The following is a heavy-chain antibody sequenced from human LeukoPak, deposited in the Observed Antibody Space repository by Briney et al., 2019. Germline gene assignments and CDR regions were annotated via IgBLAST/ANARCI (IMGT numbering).Heavy chain of an antibody. CDR2: INSDGSST. CDR1: GFTFSSYW. CDR3: ARGASSSRMFPYYYYGMDV. J-gene: IGHJ6*02. D-gene: IGHD6-13*01. V-gene: IGHV3-74*01. Sequence: GGSLRLSCAASGFTFSSYWMHWVRQAPGKGLVWVSRINSDGSSTSYADSVKGRFTISRDNAKNTLYLQMNSLRAEDTAVYYCARGASSSRMFPYYYYGMDVWGQGTTDTVSS.